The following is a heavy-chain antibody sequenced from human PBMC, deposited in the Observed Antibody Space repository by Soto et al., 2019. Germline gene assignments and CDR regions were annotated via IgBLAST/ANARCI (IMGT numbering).Heavy chain of an antibody. CDR3: ARGIATGQLDP. D-gene: IGHD2-15*01. Sequence: ASVKVSCKASGYTFTRYTMNWVRQAPGQRLEWMGWINPDNGNTKSSQKFQDRVIITRDTSASTAYMDLSSLRSEGTAVYYYARGIATGQLDPWGQGTLVTVSS. CDR2: INPDNGNT. V-gene: IGHV1-3*01. J-gene: IGHJ5*02. CDR1: GYTFTRYT.